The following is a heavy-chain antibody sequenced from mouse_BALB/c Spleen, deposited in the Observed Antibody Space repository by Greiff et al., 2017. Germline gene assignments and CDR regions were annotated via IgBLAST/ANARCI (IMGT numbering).Heavy chain of an antibody. V-gene: IGHV1S81*02. J-gene: IGHJ3*01. D-gene: IGHD2-4*01. CDR1: GYTFTSYW. Sequence: QVQLKQPGAELVKPGASVKLSCKASGYTFTSYWMHWVKQRPGQGLEWIGEINPSNGRTNYNEKFKSKATLTVDKSSSTAYMQLSSLTSEDSAVYYCAVYYDYDGFAYWGQGTLVTVSA. CDR3: AVYYDYDGFAY. CDR2: INPSNGRT.